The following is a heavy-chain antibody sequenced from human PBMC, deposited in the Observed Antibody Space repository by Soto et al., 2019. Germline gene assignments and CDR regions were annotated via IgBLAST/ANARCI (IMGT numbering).Heavy chain of an antibody. D-gene: IGHD3-3*01. J-gene: IGHJ4*02. Sequence: PSETLSLTCAVYGGSFSGYYWSWIRQPPGKGLEWIGEINHSGSTNYNPSLKSRVTISVDTSKNQFSLKLSSVTAADTAVYYCARGRWEQFFNFDYWGQGTLVTVSS. CDR3: ARGRWEQFFNFDY. CDR2: INHSGST. V-gene: IGHV4-34*01. CDR1: GGSFSGYY.